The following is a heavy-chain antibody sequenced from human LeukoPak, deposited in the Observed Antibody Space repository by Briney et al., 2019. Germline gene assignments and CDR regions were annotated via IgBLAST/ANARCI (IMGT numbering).Heavy chain of an antibody. V-gene: IGHV3-7*01. CDR2: IKQDGSEK. D-gene: IGHD6-19*01. J-gene: IGHJ4*02. CDR3: ARDWGSGWSSYC. CDR1: GFTFSSSW. Sequence: PGGSLRLSCAASGFTFSSSWMSWVRQAPGKGLEWVANIKQDGSEKYYVDSVKGRFTISRDNAKNSLYLQMNSLRADDTAVYYCARDWGSGWSSYCLGQGTLVTVSS.